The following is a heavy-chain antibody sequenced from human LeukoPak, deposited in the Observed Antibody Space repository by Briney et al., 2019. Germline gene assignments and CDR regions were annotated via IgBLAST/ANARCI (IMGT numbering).Heavy chain of an antibody. CDR1: GGSFGGYY. D-gene: IGHD1-26*01. CDR2: INHSGST. V-gene: IGHV4-34*01. Sequence: PSETLSLTCAVYGGSFGGYYWSWIRQPPGKGLEWIGEINHSGSTNYNPSLKSRVTISVDTSKNQFSLKLSSVTAADTAAYYCARGLVGATPFFDYWGQGTLVTVSS. CDR3: ARGLVGATPFFDY. J-gene: IGHJ4*02.